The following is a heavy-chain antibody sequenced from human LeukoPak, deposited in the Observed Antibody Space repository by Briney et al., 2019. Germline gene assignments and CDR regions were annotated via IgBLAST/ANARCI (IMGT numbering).Heavy chain of an antibody. J-gene: IGHJ4*02. CDR1: GGSISSYY. Sequence: SETLSLTCTVSGGSISSYYWSRIRQPPGKGLEWIGYIYYSGSTNYNPSLKSRVTISVDTSNNQFSLRLTSVTAADTAVYYCARVEVIGSTRYFDYWGQGAMVSVSS. V-gene: IGHV4-59*12. CDR3: ARVEVIGSTRYFDY. D-gene: IGHD3-16*02. CDR2: IYYSGST.